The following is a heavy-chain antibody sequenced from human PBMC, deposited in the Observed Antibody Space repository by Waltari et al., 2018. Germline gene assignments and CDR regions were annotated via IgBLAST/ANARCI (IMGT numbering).Heavy chain of an antibody. CDR3: ATWLAPSSSWYNWFDP. CDR2: FDPEDGET. CDR1: GYTLTDLS. J-gene: IGHJ5*02. D-gene: IGHD6-13*01. V-gene: IGHV1-24*01. Sequence: QVQLVQSGAEVKKPGASVKASCKVSGYTLTDLSMHWVRQAPGKGLEWMGGFDPEDGETIYAQKCQGRVTMTEDTSTDTAYMELSSLRSEDTAVYYCATWLAPSSSWYNWFDPWGQGTLVTVSS.